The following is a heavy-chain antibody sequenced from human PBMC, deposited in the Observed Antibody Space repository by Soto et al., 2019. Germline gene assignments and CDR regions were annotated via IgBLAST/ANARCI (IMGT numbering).Heavy chain of an antibody. V-gene: IGHV1-69*01. CDR2: IIPIFGTE. CDR3: ALGAYYYDSSGWGMDV. J-gene: IGHJ6*02. CDR1: GGTFSSYA. D-gene: IGHD3-22*01. Sequence: QVQLVQSGAEVKKPGSSVKVSCKASGGTFSSYAISWVRQAPGQGLEWMGGIIPIFGTENYAQKFQGRVTITAAESTSTAYMELGSLRSEDTAVYYCALGAYYYDSSGWGMDVWGQGTTVTVSS.